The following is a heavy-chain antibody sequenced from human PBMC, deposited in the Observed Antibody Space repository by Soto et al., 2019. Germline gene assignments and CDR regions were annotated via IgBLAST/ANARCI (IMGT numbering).Heavy chain of an antibody. CDR3: ARVERGTATTVVGAFDI. CDR2: MSHSGGT. CDR1: GGFVSSGSYY. D-gene: IGHD1-1*01. J-gene: IGHJ3*02. Sequence: QVQLQQWGAGLLKPSETLSLTCAVYGGFVSSGSYYWSWIRQPPGKGLEWIGEMSHSGGTHFNPSLKSRVTISVDTSKNQFTLKVSSVTAADTALYYCARVERGTATTVVGAFDIWGPGTMVTVSS. V-gene: IGHV4-34*01.